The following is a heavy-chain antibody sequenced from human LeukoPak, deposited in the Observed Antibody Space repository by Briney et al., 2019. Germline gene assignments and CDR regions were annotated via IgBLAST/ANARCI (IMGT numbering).Heavy chain of an antibody. CDR3: ARISGDSGGY. V-gene: IGHV1-69*04. CDR2: VNPIGGST. J-gene: IGHJ4*03. Sequence: RASVKVSCKASGGTFSSYAISWVRQAPGQGLEWMGIVNPIGGSTNYARKFQGRVTMTSDTSTDTAYMELSSLRSEDTTIYYCARISGDSGGYWGQGTLVTVSS. D-gene: IGHD4-17*01. CDR1: GGTFSSYA.